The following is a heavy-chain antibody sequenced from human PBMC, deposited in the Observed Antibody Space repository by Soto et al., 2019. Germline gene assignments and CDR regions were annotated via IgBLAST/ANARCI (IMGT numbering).Heavy chain of an antibody. CDR3: GRRRHRTVAAGNGDFDL. V-gene: IGHV5-51*01. Sequence: EVQLVQSGAEVKKPGESLRISCKGSGYSFTTYWIGWVRQMPGKGLEWIGIIYPGDSDTSYNSSFQGQVTISVAKSISTAYLQWNSLKASDTAMYYCGRRRHRTVAAGNGDFDLWGRGTLVTVSS. J-gene: IGHJ2*01. CDR1: GYSFTTYW. D-gene: IGHD6-13*01. CDR2: IYPGDSDT.